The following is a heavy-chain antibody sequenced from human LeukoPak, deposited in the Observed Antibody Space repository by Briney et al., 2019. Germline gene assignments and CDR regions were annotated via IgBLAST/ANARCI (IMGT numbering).Heavy chain of an antibody. D-gene: IGHD3-22*01. CDR3: ARGTYYYESSGYYYDY. Sequence: SSVKVSCKASGYTFTGYYMHWVRQAPGQGLEWMGWINPNSGGTNYAQKFQGRVTMTRDTSISTAYMELSRLRSDDTAVYYCARGTYYYESSGYYYDYWGQGTLVTVSS. V-gene: IGHV1-2*02. CDR1: GYTFTGYY. CDR2: INPNSGGT. J-gene: IGHJ4*02.